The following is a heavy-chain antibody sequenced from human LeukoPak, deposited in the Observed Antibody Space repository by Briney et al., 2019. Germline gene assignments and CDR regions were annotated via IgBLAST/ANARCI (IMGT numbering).Heavy chain of an antibody. CDR2: IYYSGST. D-gene: IGHD6-25*01. Sequence: SETLSLTCTVSGGSISSYYWSWIRQPPGKGLEWIGYIYYSGSTNYNPSLKSRVTISVDTSKNQFSLKLSSVTAADTAVYYCARDRSGDPNWFDPWGQGTLVTVSS. CDR3: ARDRSGDPNWFDP. CDR1: GGSISSYY. J-gene: IGHJ5*02. V-gene: IGHV4-59*01.